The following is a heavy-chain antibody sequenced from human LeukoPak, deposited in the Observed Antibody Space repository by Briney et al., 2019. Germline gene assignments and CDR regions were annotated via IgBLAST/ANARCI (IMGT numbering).Heavy chain of an antibody. Sequence: ASVKVSCKASGYTFTSYGISWVRQAPGQGLEWMGWISAYNGNTNYAQKLQGRVTMTTDTSTSTAYMELRSLRSDDTAVYYCARDAHPYCSGTSCYAGTLDYWGQGTLVTVSS. D-gene: IGHD2-2*01. V-gene: IGHV1-18*01. CDR1: GYTFTSYG. J-gene: IGHJ4*02. CDR3: ARDAHPYCSGTSCYAGTLDY. CDR2: ISAYNGNT.